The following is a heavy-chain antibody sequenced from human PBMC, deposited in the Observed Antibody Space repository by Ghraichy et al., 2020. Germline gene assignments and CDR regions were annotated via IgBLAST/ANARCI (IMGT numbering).Heavy chain of an antibody. Sequence: ASVKVSCKVSGYTFTELFMYWVRQAPGKGREWMGGFDPEDGETIYAQKFQGRVTMTEDTSTDTAYMELSSLRFEDTAVYYCAADTRLAGTWFYYYGMDVWGQGTTVTVSS. CDR3: AADTRLAGTWFYYYGMDV. CDR1: GYTFTELF. J-gene: IGHJ6*02. D-gene: IGHD3-16*01. V-gene: IGHV1-24*01. CDR2: FDPEDGET.